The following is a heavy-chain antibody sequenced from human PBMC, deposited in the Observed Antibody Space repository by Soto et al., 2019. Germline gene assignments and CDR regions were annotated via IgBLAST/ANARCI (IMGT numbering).Heavy chain of an antibody. V-gene: IGHV4-4*02. CDR2: IYHSGST. D-gene: IGHD6-13*01. CDR1: GGSISSSNW. CDR3: AESRLNQQVALSY. J-gene: IGHJ4*02. Sequence: SETLSLTCAVSGGSISSSNWWSWVRQPPGKGLEWIGEIYHSGSTNYNPSLKSRVTISVDKSKNQFSLKLSSVTAADTAVYYCAESRLNQQVALSYWGQGTLVTVSS.